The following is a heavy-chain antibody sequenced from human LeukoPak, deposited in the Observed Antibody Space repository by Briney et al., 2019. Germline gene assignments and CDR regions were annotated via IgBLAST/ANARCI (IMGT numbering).Heavy chain of an antibody. V-gene: IGHV4-4*07. CDR3: ARDNGSGYTKGYEHYYYYLDV. Sequence: PSETLTLTCTVSGDSISDDYYTWMRQPAGKGLEWLGRIHSGGTTNYNPSLMSRVTLSIDKSKKHTSLRLTSVTAADTALYYCARDNGSGYTKGYEHYYYYLDVWGKGTTVTVSS. D-gene: IGHD3-3*02. J-gene: IGHJ6*03. CDR2: IHSGGTT. CDR1: GDSISDDY.